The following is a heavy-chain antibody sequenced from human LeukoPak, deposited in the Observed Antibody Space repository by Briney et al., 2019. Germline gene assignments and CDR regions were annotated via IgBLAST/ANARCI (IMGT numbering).Heavy chain of an antibody. V-gene: IGHV4-30-2*01. Sequence: SETLSLTCTVSGGALSSGGYYWTWIRQPPGKGLEWIGNIYHSGTPYYNPSLKSRVTLSVDRSKNQFSLKMTSVTAADTAVYYCARNYYYGMDVWGQGTRVTVSS. CDR3: ARNYYYGMDV. J-gene: IGHJ6*02. CDR2: IYHSGTP. CDR1: GGALSSGGYY.